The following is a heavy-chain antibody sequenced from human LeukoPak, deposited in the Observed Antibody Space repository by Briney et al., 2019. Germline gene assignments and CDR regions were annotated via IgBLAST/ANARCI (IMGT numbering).Heavy chain of an antibody. CDR3: ARGRPYGDYGAAFDY. D-gene: IGHD4-17*01. CDR2: INPNSGGT. J-gene: IGHJ4*02. CDR1: GYTFTGYY. Sequence: ASVKLSCKASGYTFTGYYMHWVRQAPGQGLEWMGWINPNSGGTNYAQKFQGRVTMTRDTSISTAYMELSRLRSDDTAVYYCARGRPYGDYGAAFDYWGQGTLVTVSS. V-gene: IGHV1-2*02.